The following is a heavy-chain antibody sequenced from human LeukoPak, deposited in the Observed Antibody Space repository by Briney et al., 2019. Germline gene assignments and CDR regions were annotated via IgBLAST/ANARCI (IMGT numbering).Heavy chain of an antibody. CDR2: ISAYNGNT. CDR1: GYTFTSYG. V-gene: IGHV1-18*01. D-gene: IGHD3-22*01. J-gene: IGHJ4*02. Sequence: ASVKVSCKASGYTFTSYGISWVRQAPGLGLEWMGWISAYNGNTNYAQKLQGRVTMTTDTSTSTAYMELRSLRSDDTAVYYCARMRYYYDSSGYPSDYWGQGTLVTVSS. CDR3: ARMRYYYDSSGYPSDY.